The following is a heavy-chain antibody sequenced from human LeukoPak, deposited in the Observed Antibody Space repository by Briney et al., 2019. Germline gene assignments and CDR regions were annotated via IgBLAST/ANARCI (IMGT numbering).Heavy chain of an antibody. V-gene: IGHV3-23*01. CDR1: GFTFSSYA. Sequence: GGSLRLSCAASGFTFSSYAMSWVRQAPRKGLEWVSAISASGGRTFYADSGKGRFTISRDNSKNTLYLQMNSLRAEDTAVYYCAKGGDTAMFIGDYWGQGTLVTVAS. J-gene: IGHJ4*02. CDR2: ISASGGRT. D-gene: IGHD5-18*01. CDR3: AKGGDTAMFIGDY.